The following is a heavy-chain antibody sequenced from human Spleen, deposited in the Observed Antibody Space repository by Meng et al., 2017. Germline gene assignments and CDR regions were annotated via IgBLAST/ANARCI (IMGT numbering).Heavy chain of an antibody. CDR3: ARIRSGSSSWYGDFQH. Sequence: ASVKVSCKASGYIFTGYYMHWVRQAPGQGLEWMGWINPNSGGTNYAQKFQGRVTMTRDTSISTAYMELSRLRSDDTAVYYCARIRSGSSSWYGDFQHWGQGTLVTVSS. D-gene: IGHD6-13*01. J-gene: IGHJ1*01. CDR1: GYIFTGYY. V-gene: IGHV1-2*02. CDR2: INPNSGGT.